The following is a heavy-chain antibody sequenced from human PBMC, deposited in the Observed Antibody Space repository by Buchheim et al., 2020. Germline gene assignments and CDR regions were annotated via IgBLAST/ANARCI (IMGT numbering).Heavy chain of an antibody. CDR3: AREGYASIDY. J-gene: IGHJ4*02. Sequence: EGQLLESGGQLIQPGGSLRLSCIASGVTFDNRVLNWVRQAPGKGLQWVSAISQSGDTTFYAESVRGRFTISRDKSKDTLHLEMNSLGAEDTAVYYCAREGYASIDYWGLGTL. D-gene: IGHD2-15*01. CDR2: ISQSGDTT. CDR1: GVTFDNRV. V-gene: IGHV3-23*01.